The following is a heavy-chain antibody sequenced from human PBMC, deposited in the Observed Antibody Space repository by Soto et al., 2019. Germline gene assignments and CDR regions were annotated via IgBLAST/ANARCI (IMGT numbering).Heavy chain of an antibody. CDR3: ARDGIYYDFWSGKNDY. D-gene: IGHD3-3*01. CDR1: GYSFTSYG. CDR2: ISAYNGNT. V-gene: IGHV1-18*01. J-gene: IGHJ4*02. Sequence: GASVKVSCKASGYSFTSYGISWVRQAPEQGLEWMGWISAYNGNTNYAQKLQGRVTMTTDTSTSTAYMELRSLRSDDTAVYYCARDGIYYDFWSGKNDYWAQRTLVTVSS.